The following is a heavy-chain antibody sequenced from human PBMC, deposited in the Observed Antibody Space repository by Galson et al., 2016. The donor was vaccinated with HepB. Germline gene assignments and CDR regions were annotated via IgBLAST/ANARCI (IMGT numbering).Heavy chain of an antibody. Sequence: SLRLSCAASGFTFSTYAMTWVRQAPGKGLEWVATISGSGGSIYYADSVKGRFTISRDNSKNTLVLQMKRLRYEDTALYYCAKYRSATYYTDYFEYWGQGTLVTVSS. V-gene: IGHV3-23*01. CDR1: GFTFSTYA. J-gene: IGHJ4*02. D-gene: IGHD1-26*01. CDR3: AKYRSATYYTDYFEY. CDR2: ISGSGGSI.